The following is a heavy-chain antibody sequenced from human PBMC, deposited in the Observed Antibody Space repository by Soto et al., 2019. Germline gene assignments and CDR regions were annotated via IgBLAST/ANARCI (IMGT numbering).Heavy chain of an antibody. CDR3: STIPLSSGWGGGDFHI. Sequence: QVQLVESGGGVVQPGRSLRLSCTASGLTLSRYGMHWVRRAPGKGLEWVAGISQDGIKKYYADSVKGRFTISRDNSNNKLILQMKSIRTEDTAVYYYSTIPLSSGWGGGDFHIWGQGTMVTVSS. CDR2: ISQDGIKK. CDR1: GLTLSRYG. V-gene: IGHV3-30*03. J-gene: IGHJ3*02. D-gene: IGHD6-19*01.